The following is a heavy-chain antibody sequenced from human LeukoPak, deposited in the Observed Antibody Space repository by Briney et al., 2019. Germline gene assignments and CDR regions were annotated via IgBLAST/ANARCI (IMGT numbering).Heavy chain of an antibody. D-gene: IGHD6-13*01. J-gene: IGHJ6*02. V-gene: IGHV1-69*05. CDR1: GYTLTELS. CDR3: ARLLIAAAADDYGMDV. Sequence: ASVKVSCKVSGYTLTELSMHWVRQAPGKGLEWMGGIIPIFGTANYAQKFQGRVTITTDESTSTAYMELSSLRSEDTAVYYCARLLIAAAADDYGMDVWGQGTTVTVSS. CDR2: IIPIFGTA.